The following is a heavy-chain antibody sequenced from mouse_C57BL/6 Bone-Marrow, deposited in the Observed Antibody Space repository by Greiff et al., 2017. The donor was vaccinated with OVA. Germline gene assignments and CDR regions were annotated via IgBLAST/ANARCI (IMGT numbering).Heavy chain of an antibody. CDR3: ARDPYYYGSSMSYWYFDV. D-gene: IGHD1-1*01. CDR1: GYTFTSYW. Sequence: QVQLQQPGAELVKPGASVKLSCKASGYTFTSYWMHWVKQRPGQGLEWIGMIHPNSGSTNYNEKFKSKATLTVDKSSSTAYMQLSSLTSEDSAVYYCARDPYYYGSSMSYWYFDVRGTGTTVTVSS. J-gene: IGHJ1*03. CDR2: IHPNSGST. V-gene: IGHV1-64*01.